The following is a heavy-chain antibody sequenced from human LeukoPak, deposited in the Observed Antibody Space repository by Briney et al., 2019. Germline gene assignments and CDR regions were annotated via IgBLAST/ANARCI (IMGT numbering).Heavy chain of an antibody. D-gene: IGHD1-26*01. CDR3: ARDRGEWELLY. J-gene: IGHJ4*02. CDR2: INHSGST. V-gene: IGHV4-34*01. CDR1: GGSFSGYY. Sequence: PSETLSLTCAVYGGSFSGYYWSWIRQPPGKGLEWIGEINHSGSTNYNPSLKSRVTISVDTSKNQFSLKLSSVTAADTAVYYCARDRGEWELLYWGQGTLVTVSS.